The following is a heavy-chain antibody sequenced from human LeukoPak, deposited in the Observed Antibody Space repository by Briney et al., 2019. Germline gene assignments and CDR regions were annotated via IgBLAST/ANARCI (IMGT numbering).Heavy chain of an antibody. CDR2: LYTSGST. CDR1: GYSISSGYY. J-gene: IGHJ4*02. Sequence: SETLSLTCTVSGYSISSGYYWSWIRQPAGKGLQRIGRLYTSGSTDYNPSLKSRVTISGDTSKNQFSLTLSSVTAADTAVYYCARDGKEGGYNYDYWGQGTLVTVSS. CDR3: ARDGKEGGYNYDY. V-gene: IGHV4-61*02. D-gene: IGHD5-24*01.